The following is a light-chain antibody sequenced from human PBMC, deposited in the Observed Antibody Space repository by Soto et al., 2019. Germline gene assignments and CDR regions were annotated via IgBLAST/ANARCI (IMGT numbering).Light chain of an antibody. J-gene: IGKJ4*01. Sequence: DIQMTQSPSTLSASVGDRVTITCRASQSISSWLAWYQQKPGKAPKLLIYDASSLESGFPSRFSGSGSGTEFTLTISSLQPDDFATYYCQQYNSYSTTFGGGTKVEIK. V-gene: IGKV1-5*01. CDR3: QQYNSYSTT. CDR2: DAS. CDR1: QSISSW.